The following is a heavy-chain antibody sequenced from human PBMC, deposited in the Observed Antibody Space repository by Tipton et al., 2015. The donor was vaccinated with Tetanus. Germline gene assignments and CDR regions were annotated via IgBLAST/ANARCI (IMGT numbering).Heavy chain of an antibody. CDR3: AADIATGANRWFDP. CDR2: IYRSGST. CDR1: GGSINSYY. V-gene: IGHV4-4*07. D-gene: IGHD4/OR15-4a*01. Sequence: TLSLTCTVSGGSINSYYWSWIRQPAGKGLEWIGRIYRSGSTYWNPSLKSRVTMSVDTSKNQFSLKLSSVTAADTAVYYCAADIATGANRWFDPWGQGTLVTVSS. J-gene: IGHJ5*02.